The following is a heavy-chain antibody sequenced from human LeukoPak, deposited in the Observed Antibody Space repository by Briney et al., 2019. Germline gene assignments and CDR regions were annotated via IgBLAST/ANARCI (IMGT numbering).Heavy chain of an antibody. CDR3: ARAPLLWFGELFGSVIY. CDR2: IWYDGSNK. D-gene: IGHD3-10*01. Sequence: PGGSLRLSCAASGFTFSSYGMHWVRQAPGKGLEWVAVIWYDGSNKYYADSVKGRFTISRDNSKNTLYLQMNSLRAEDTAVYYCARAPLLWFGELFGSVIYWGQGTLVTVSS. J-gene: IGHJ4*02. CDR1: GFTFSSYG. V-gene: IGHV3-33*01.